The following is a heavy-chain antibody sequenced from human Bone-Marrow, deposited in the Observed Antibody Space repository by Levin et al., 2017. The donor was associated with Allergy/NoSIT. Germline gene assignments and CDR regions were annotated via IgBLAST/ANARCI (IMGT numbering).Heavy chain of an antibody. CDR3: AKETMGRGGFDY. CDR2: ITNDGRNK. Sequence: GGSLRLSCTVSGFTFSTYGMHWVRQAPGKGLEWVTVITNDGRNKYYADSVKGRFTISRDNSKNTVYLQMNSLRAEDTAVYYCAKETMGRGGFDYWGQGTLVTVSS. CDR1: GFTFSTYG. V-gene: IGHV3-30*18. D-gene: IGHD4/OR15-4a*01. J-gene: IGHJ4*02.